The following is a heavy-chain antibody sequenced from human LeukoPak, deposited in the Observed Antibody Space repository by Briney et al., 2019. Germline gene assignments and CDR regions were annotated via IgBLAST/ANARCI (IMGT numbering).Heavy chain of an antibody. J-gene: IGHJ4*02. CDR1: GGSISSYY. CDR2: IYNSGST. V-gene: IGHV4-59*01. D-gene: IGHD3-10*01. Sequence: PSETLSLTCTVSGGSISSYYWSWIRQPPGKGLEWLGYIYNSGSTNYNPSLKSRVTISVDTSKNQFSPKLSSVTAAHTAVYYCARLENYYGSGSYVFDYWGQGTLVTVSS. CDR3: ARLENYYGSGSYVFDY.